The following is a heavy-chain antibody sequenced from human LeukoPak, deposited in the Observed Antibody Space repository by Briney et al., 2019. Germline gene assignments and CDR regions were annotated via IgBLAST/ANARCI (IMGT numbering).Heavy chain of an antibody. V-gene: IGHV3-21*01. CDR2: ISTTSRYI. CDR1: GFTFSNAW. D-gene: IGHD5-12*01. Sequence: GGSLRLSCTASGFTFSNAWMSWVRQAPGKGLEWVSSISTTSRYIYYADSVKGRFTVSRDNAKNSLYLQMNSLRAEDTAVYYCARGNSDYDHDYWGQGTLVTVSS. J-gene: IGHJ4*02. CDR3: ARGNSDYDHDY.